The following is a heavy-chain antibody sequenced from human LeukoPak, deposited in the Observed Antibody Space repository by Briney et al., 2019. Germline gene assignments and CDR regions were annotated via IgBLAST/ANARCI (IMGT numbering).Heavy chain of an antibody. CDR2: ISSNGGST. CDR1: GFTFSSYA. Sequence: GGSLRLSCAASGFTFSSYAMHWVRQAPGKGLEYVSAISSNGGSTYYANSVKGRFTISRDNSKNTLYLQMNSLRAEDTAVYYCARDWGGYGDYGDYWGQGTLVTVSS. CDR3: ARDWGGYGDYGDY. V-gene: IGHV3-64*01. D-gene: IGHD4-17*01. J-gene: IGHJ4*02.